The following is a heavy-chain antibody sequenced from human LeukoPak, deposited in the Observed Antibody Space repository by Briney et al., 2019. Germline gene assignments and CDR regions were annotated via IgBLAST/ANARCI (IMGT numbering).Heavy chain of an antibody. D-gene: IGHD3-22*01. CDR3: ARSRITMIPYYFDY. CDR2: ISSSSSYI. J-gene: IGHJ4*02. CDR1: GFTFSSYS. Sequence: PGGSLRLSCAASGFTFSSYSMNWVRQAPGKGLEWVSSISSSSSYIYYADSVKGRFTISRDNAKNSLYLQMNSLRAEDTAVYYCARSRITMIPYYFDYWGQGTLVTVSS. V-gene: IGHV3-21*01.